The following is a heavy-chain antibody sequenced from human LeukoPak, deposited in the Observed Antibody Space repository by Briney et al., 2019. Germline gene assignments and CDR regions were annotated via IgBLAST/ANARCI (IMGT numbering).Heavy chain of an antibody. Sequence: ASVTVSCKASGCTFTSYGISWVRQAPGQGLEWMGWISANNGDTDYPPKLQDRVTMTTDTYTSTAYMELRSLRSDDTAMYYCARESHETREDYWGQGTLVTVSS. CDR1: GCTFTSYG. V-gene: IGHV1-18*01. CDR3: ARESHETREDY. J-gene: IGHJ4*02. D-gene: IGHD1-1*01. CDR2: ISANNGDT.